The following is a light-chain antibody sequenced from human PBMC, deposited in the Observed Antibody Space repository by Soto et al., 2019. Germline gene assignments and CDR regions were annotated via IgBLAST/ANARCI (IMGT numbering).Light chain of an antibody. Sequence: EIVMTQSPATLSVSPGERATLSCSASQSVTSNLARYQQKPRQAPMLLIYGTSTRATGIPARFSGRGSGTESSHTISRLQSEHFAVYYCHQYNTWWTCGQGTKVEIK. J-gene: IGKJ1*01. CDR3: HQYNTWWT. CDR1: QSVTSN. CDR2: GTS. V-gene: IGKV3-15*01.